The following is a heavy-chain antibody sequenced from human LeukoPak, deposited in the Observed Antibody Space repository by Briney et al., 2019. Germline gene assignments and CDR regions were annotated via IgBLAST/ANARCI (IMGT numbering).Heavy chain of an antibody. D-gene: IGHD2-15*01. CDR2: ISGNNGKT. V-gene: IGHV1-18*01. Sequence: ASVKVSCKASGYTFTSYGINWVRQAPGQGLEWMGWISGNNGKTNYAQKLQGRVTMTTDTSTTTVYMELRNLRSDDTAVYYCARGTVSGQDYYYMDVWGKGTTVTVSS. CDR1: GYTFTSYG. J-gene: IGHJ6*03. CDR3: ARGTVSGQDYYYMDV.